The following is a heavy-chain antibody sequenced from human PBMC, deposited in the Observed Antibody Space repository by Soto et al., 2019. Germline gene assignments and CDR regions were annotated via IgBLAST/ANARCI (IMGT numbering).Heavy chain of an antibody. CDR1: GVSISTSHW. Sequence: KPSETLSLTCTVSGVSISTSHWWSWVRQPPGQGLDWIGEIHHSGSTKFNPSLKSRVTISVDKSKSQFSLKLSSVTAADTAIYYCARDVGFFYDDSPAGHFDFWGQGTLVTVSS. CDR3: ARDVGFFYDDSPAGHFDF. V-gene: IGHV4-4*02. D-gene: IGHD3-22*01. J-gene: IGHJ4*02. CDR2: IHHSGST.